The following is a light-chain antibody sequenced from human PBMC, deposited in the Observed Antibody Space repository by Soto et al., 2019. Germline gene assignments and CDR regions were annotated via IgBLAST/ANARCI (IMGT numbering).Light chain of an antibody. CDR3: LQDNNYPWT. CDR2: GAS. J-gene: IGKJ1*01. V-gene: IGKV1-6*01. CDR1: QAIRND. Sequence: AIQMTQSPSSLSASVGDRVTISCRASQAIRNDLGWYQQKPGKAPNLLIYGASSLESWVPSRFSGSGSGTDFTLTISSLQPEDFATYYCLQDNNYPWTFGQGTKVEI.